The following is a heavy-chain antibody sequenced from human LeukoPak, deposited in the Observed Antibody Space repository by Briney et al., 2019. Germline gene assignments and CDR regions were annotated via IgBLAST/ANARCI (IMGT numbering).Heavy chain of an antibody. V-gene: IGHV5-51*01. Sequence: GESLKISCKGSGYSFTSYWIGWVRQMPGKGLEWMGNIYPGDSDTRYSPSFQGQVTISADKSLRTAYLQWSSLKASDTAMYYCARRATYYDFWSGFSNYYMDVWGKGTTVTVSS. CDR2: IYPGDSDT. D-gene: IGHD3-3*01. CDR3: ARRATYYDFWSGFSNYYMDV. J-gene: IGHJ6*03. CDR1: GYSFTSYW.